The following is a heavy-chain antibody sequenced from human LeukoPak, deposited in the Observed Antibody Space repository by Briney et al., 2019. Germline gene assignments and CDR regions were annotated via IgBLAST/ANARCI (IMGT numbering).Heavy chain of an antibody. CDR1: GGTFSSYA. D-gene: IGHD2-15*01. CDR3: ATTEVVAAIINYYYYGMDV. Sequence: GASVNVSCKASGGTFSSYAISWVRQAPGQGLGWMGGIIPIFGTANYAQKLQGRVTITADESTSTAYMELSSLRSEDTAVYYCATTEVVAAIINYYYYGMDVWGQGTTVTVSS. CDR2: IIPIFGTA. V-gene: IGHV1-69*01. J-gene: IGHJ6*02.